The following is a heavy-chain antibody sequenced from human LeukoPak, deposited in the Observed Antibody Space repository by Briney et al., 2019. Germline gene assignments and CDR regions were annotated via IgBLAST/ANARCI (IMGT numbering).Heavy chain of an antibody. J-gene: IGHJ4*02. D-gene: IGHD1-26*01. CDR3: ARAELDRFDY. Sequence: GGSLRLSCAASGFTSSSYAMHWVRQAPGKGLEWVAVISYDGSNKYYADSVKGRFTISRDNSKNTLYLQMNSLRAEDTAVYYCARAELDRFDYWGQGTLVTVSS. V-gene: IGHV3-30-3*01. CDR1: GFTSSSYA. CDR2: ISYDGSNK.